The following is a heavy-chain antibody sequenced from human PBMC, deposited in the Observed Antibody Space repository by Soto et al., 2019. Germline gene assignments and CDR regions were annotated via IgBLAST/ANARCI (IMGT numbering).Heavy chain of an antibody. Sequence: QVQLVESGGGVVQPGRSLRLSCAASGFTFSSYGMHWVRQAPGKGLEWVAVISYDGSNKYYADSVKGRFTISRDNCKNTLYLQMNSLRAEDTAVYYCAKGPDAIFGLKAFYGMDVWGQGTTVTVSS. CDR1: GFTFSSYG. V-gene: IGHV3-30*18. CDR3: AKGPDAIFGLKAFYGMDV. CDR2: ISYDGSNK. D-gene: IGHD3-3*01. J-gene: IGHJ6*02.